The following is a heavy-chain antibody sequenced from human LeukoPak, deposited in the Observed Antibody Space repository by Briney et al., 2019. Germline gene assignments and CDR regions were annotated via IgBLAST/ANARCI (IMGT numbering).Heavy chain of an antibody. CDR1: GFTFSSYG. J-gene: IGHJ4*02. D-gene: IGHD3-10*01. CDR2: IWYDGSNK. V-gene: IGHV3-33*06. Sequence: GGSLRLSCAASGFTFSSYGMHWVRQAPGKGLEWVAVIWYDGSNKYYADSVKGRFTISRDSSTLYLQMNSLRAEDTAVYYCAKVVRGVTYYFDYWGQGTLVTVSS. CDR3: AKVVRGVTYYFDY.